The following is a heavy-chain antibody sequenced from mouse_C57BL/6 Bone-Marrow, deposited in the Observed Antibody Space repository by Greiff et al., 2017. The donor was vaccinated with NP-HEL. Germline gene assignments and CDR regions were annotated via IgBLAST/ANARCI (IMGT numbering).Heavy chain of an antibody. V-gene: IGHV14-4*01. D-gene: IGHD2-2*01. CDR3: TTGVTTRDY. CDR2: IDPENGDT. Sequence: EVQLVESGAELVRPGASVKLSCTASGFNIKDDYMHWVKQRPEQGLEWIGWIDPENGDTEYASKFQGKATITADTSSNTAYLQLSSLTSEDTAVYYCTTGVTTRDYWGQGTTLTVSS. J-gene: IGHJ2*01. CDR1: GFNIKDDY.